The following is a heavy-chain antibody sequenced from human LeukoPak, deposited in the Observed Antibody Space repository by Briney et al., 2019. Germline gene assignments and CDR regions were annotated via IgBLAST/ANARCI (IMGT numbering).Heavy chain of an antibody. CDR1: GLTFSASV. CDR3: ARALPERATVAAYFGY. J-gene: IGHJ4*02. CDR2: ISGSGEST. D-gene: IGHD5-24*01. V-gene: IGHV3-23*01. Sequence: GGSLRLSCDASGLTFSASVMTWVRQPPGKALEWVSGISGSGESTYYAGSVKGRFTISRDNSKNTLYLQMNSLRAEDTAVYYCARALPERATVAAYFGYWGQGTLVTVSS.